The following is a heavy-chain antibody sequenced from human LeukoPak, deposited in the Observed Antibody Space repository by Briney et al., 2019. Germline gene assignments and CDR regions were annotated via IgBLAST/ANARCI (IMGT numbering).Heavy chain of an antibody. D-gene: IGHD6-13*01. J-gene: IGHJ4*02. CDR2: INTNSGGT. CDR1: GYTFTGYY. CDR3: ATPGIAAAGTQMDFDY. V-gene: IGHV1-2*06. Sequence: ASVKVSCKASGYTFTGYYMHWVRQAPGQGLEWMGRINTNSGGTNYAQKFQGRVTMTRDTSISTAYMELSRLRSDDTAVYYCATPGIAAAGTQMDFDYWGQGTLVTVSS.